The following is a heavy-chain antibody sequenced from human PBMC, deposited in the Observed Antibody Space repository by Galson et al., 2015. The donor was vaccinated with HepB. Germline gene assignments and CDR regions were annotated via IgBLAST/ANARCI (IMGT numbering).Heavy chain of an antibody. CDR2: FDPDDDET. D-gene: IGHD2-2*01. CDR1: GYTLTELS. CDR3: ATAEYDAFDI. V-gene: IGHV1-24*01. Sequence: SVKVSCKVSGYTLTELSMHWVRQPPGKGLEWMGGFDPDDDETIYAQKFQGRVTMTEDTSTDTAYMELSSLRSGDTAVYYCATAEYDAFDIWGQGTMVTVSS. J-gene: IGHJ3*02.